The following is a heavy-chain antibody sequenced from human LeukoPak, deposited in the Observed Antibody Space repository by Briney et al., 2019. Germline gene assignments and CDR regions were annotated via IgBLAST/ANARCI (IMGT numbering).Heavy chain of an antibody. V-gene: IGHV3-7*03. J-gene: IGHJ4*02. CDR2: IKQDGSEK. D-gene: IGHD3-22*01. Sequence: GGSLRLSCAASGFIFSGYWMSWVRQAPGKGLEWVAHIKQDGSEKIYVESVKGRFTISRDNAKNSLYLQMNSLRAEDTALYYCAKGREPDYYYDSSGYYRGFDYWGQGTLVTVSS. CDR3: AKGREPDYYYDSSGYYRGFDY. CDR1: GFIFSGYW.